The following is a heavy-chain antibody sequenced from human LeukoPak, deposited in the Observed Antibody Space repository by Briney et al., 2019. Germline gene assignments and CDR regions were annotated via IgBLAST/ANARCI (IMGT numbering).Heavy chain of an antibody. CDR3: ARDFGFMITFGGALLDY. V-gene: IGHV3-9*01. D-gene: IGHD3-16*01. J-gene: IGHJ4*02. CDR2: ITWNSGSI. CDR1: GFTFDDYA. Sequence: GGSLRLSCAASGFTFDDYAMHWVRQVPGKGLEWVSGITWNSGSIGYADSVKGRFTISRDNAKNSLYLQMNSLRAEDTAVYYCARDFGFMITFGGALLDYWGQGTLVTVSS.